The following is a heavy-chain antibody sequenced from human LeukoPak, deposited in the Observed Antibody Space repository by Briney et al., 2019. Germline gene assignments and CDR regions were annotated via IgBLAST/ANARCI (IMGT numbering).Heavy chain of an antibody. CDR2: INPDNGGT. Sequence: ASVKVSCKASGCTFTGYYMHWVRQAPGQGLEWMGCINPDNGGTNYAQKFQGRVTMTRDMSISTAYMELSRLRSDDTAVYYCARDPSNSGYDYLYYFDYWGQGTLVTVSS. CDR1: GCTFTGYY. J-gene: IGHJ4*02. CDR3: ARDPSNSGYDYLYYFDY. D-gene: IGHD5-12*01. V-gene: IGHV1-2*02.